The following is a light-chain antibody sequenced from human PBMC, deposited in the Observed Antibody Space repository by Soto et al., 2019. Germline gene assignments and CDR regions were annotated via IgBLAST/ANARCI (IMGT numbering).Light chain of an antibody. CDR1: QSVSSY. Sequence: EIVFTQSPATLSLSPGERATLSCRASQSVSSYLAWYQQKPGQAPRLLIYDASNRATGIPARFSGSGSGTDFTLTISSLEPEDFAVYYCQQRSNWPVTFGQGTRLEFK. CDR3: QQRSNWPVT. J-gene: IGKJ5*01. CDR2: DAS. V-gene: IGKV3-11*01.